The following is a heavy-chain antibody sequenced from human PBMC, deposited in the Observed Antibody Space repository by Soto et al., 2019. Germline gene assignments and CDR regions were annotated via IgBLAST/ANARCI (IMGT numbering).Heavy chain of an antibody. V-gene: IGHV4-31*03. Sequence: PSETLSLTCTVSGRPVSSGGYYWTWTRQHPGRGLEWIGYIYHIGSPYYNPSLENRVTISLDTSKNQFSLNLTSVTAADTAIYYCVRDRALDSSGHWFDTWGQGTLVTVSS. CDR3: VRDRALDSSGHWFDT. CDR1: GRPVSSGGYY. CDR2: IYHIGSP. J-gene: IGHJ5*02. D-gene: IGHD3-22*01.